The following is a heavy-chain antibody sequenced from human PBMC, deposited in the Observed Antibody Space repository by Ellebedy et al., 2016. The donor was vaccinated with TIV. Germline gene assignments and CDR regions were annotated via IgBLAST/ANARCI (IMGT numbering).Heavy chain of an antibody. CDR3: AREIIAFDY. J-gene: IGHJ4*02. CDR2: VSSSNSYI. V-gene: IGHV3-21*01. CDR1: GFTFNNYG. Sequence: GESLKISCAASGFTFNNYGMHWVRQAPGKGLEWVSSVSSSNSYIYYANSVKGRFTISRDNAKNSLYLQMNSLRVEDTAVYYCAREIIAFDYWGQGTLVTVSS.